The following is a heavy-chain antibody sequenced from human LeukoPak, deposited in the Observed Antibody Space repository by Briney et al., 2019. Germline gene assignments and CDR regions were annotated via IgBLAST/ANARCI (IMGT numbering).Heavy chain of an antibody. Sequence: PSQTLSLTCTVSGGSISSGDYYWSWIRQHPGKGLEWIGYIYYSGSTYYNPSLKSRVTISVDTSKNQFSLKLSSVTAADTAVYYCARGSMDTAMFGYWGQGTLVTVSS. CDR3: ARGSMDTAMFGY. CDR1: GGSISSGDYY. J-gene: IGHJ4*02. D-gene: IGHD5-18*01. V-gene: IGHV4-31*03. CDR2: IYYSGST.